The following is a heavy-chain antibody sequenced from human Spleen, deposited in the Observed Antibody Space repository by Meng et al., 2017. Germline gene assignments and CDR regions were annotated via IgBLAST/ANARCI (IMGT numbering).Heavy chain of an antibody. CDR1: GYTFTAYY. CDR2: LNPNSGGT. Sequence: QVRLWLPGAEVKKPGASVHVSCKAYGYTFTAYYMPWIRQAPGQGLERMGRLNPNSGGTNYARKFQGRVTLTRDTSSSTAYMELSGLRSDDTAMYYCARDEDISAAGKLFGDYWGHGTLVTVSS. V-gene: IGHV1-2*06. D-gene: IGHD6-13*01. J-gene: IGHJ4*01. CDR3: ARDEDISAAGKLFGDY.